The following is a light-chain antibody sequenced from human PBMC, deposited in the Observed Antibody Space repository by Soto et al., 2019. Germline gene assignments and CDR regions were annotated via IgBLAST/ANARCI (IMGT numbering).Light chain of an antibody. CDR3: QQYYGLPLT. CDR1: QILFWSSNNKDY. V-gene: IGKV4-1*01. Sequence: DILITHAPXSLTFXXXXXXXISXXSIQILFWSSNNKDYFAWYQQKPGQPPKLLIKWASARESGVPDRFSGSGSGTDFTLTISSLQTEDVAVYYCQQYYGLPLTFGGGTKVDIK. J-gene: IGKJ4*01. CDR2: WAS.